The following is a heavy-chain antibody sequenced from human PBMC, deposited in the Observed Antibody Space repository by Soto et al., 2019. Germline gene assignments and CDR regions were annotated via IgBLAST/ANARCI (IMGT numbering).Heavy chain of an antibody. Sequence: EMQLVESGEGLVQPGGSLRLSCAASGFTVSSSCMTWVRQAPGKGLEWVSVMYAGGTTYYADSVKGRFTFSRDNSKNMLYLQMNNLRADDTAVYYCAREFRDGFNTRLAFDPWGQAALVTVSS. CDR1: GFTVSSSC. CDR3: AREFRDGFNTRLAFDP. V-gene: IGHV3-66*01. D-gene: IGHD2-15*01. J-gene: IGHJ5*02. CDR2: MYAGGTT.